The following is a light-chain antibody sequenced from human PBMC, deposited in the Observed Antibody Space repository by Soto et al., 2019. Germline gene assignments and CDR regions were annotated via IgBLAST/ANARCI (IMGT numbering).Light chain of an antibody. CDR1: SSNIGAGYD. V-gene: IGLV1-40*01. CDR3: QSYESSLSGSRV. Sequence: QPVLTQPPSVSGAPGQRVTISCTGSSSNIGAGYDVHWYQQLPGTAPKLLIYGNSNRPSGVPDRFSGSKSGTSASLAITGLHAEDEADYYCQSYESSLSGSRVFGGGTKLTVL. CDR2: GNS. J-gene: IGLJ2*01.